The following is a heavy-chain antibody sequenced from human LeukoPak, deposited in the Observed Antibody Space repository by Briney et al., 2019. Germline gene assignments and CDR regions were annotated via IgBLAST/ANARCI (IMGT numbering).Heavy chain of an antibody. CDR3: ARQVGPDY. V-gene: IGHV3-23*01. CDR2: ISGSGANR. J-gene: IGHJ4*02. CDR1: GFTFRNYA. Sequence: PGGSLRLSCAASGFTFRNYAMAWFRQAPGKGLEWVSAISGSGANRYFADSVKGRFTISRDNSRNALYLQMNNLRAEDTAVYFCARQVGPDYWGQGTLVTVSS.